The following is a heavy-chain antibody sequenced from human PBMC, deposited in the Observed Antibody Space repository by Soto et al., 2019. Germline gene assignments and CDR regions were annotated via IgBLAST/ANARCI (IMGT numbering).Heavy chain of an antibody. J-gene: IGHJ6*02. D-gene: IGHD2-15*01. CDR3: AKSATYYYQYGMDV. CDR1: GFTFSSYW. CDR2: MNSDGSSI. Sequence: GGSLRLSCAASGFTFSSYWMHWVRQVPGKGLVWITRMNSDGSSITYADSVKGRFTISRDNAKNTLYLQMNSLRAEDTAVYYCAKSATYYYQYGMDVWGQGTTVTVSS. V-gene: IGHV3-74*03.